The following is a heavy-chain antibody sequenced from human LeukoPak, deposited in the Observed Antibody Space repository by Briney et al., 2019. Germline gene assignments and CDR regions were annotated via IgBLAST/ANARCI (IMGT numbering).Heavy chain of an antibody. CDR1: GFTFSTYW. CDR3: AREKMLP. V-gene: IGHV3-7*01. D-gene: IGHD3-10*02. CDR2: IKHDGSEK. J-gene: IGHJ4*02. Sequence: GGSLRLSCAASGFTFSTYWMNWVRQAPGKGLEWVANIKHDGSEKYYVGSVMGRFTISRDNAKNSLYLQMNSLRAEDTAVYYCAREKMLPWGQGTLVTVSS.